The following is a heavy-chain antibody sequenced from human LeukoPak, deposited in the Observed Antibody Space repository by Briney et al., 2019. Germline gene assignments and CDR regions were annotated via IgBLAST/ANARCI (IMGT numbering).Heavy chain of an antibody. CDR3: ATYGATSSYYYHFYMDV. Sequence: SETLSLTCSVSGDSISSGYYWGWIRQPPGKGLEWIGSMYHTGRTDDNPSLKSRVTMSVDTSKNQFSLRLSSVTAADTAVYYCATYGATSSYYYHFYMDVWGKGTTVTVSS. CDR1: GDSISSGYY. V-gene: IGHV4-38-2*02. CDR2: MYHTGRT. J-gene: IGHJ6*03. D-gene: IGHD4/OR15-4a*01.